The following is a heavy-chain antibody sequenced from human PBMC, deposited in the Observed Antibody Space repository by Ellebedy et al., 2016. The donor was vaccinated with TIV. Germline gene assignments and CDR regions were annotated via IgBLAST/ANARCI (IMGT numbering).Heavy chain of an antibody. D-gene: IGHD3-22*01. CDR2: ISGSGGST. CDR1: GFTFSSYA. Sequence: GESLKISXAASGFTFSSYAMSWVRQAPGKGLEWVSAISGSGGSTYYADSVKGRFTISRDNSKNTLYLQMNSLRAEDTAVYYCAKNLYDSSGYYYVGYYYYGMDVWGQGTTVTVSS. J-gene: IGHJ6*02. CDR3: AKNLYDSSGYYYVGYYYYGMDV. V-gene: IGHV3-23*01.